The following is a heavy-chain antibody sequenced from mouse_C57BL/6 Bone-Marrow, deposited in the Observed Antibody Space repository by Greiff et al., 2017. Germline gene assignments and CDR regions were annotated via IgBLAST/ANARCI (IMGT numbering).Heavy chain of an antibody. CDR3: AKKDYDYHYYAMDY. J-gene: IGHJ4*01. CDR1: GFTFSDYG. D-gene: IGHD2-4*01. CDR2: IWRGGST. Sequence: VKLVESGGGLVKPGGSLKLSCAASGFTFSDYGMHWVRQSPGKGLEWLGVIWRGGSTDYNAAFMSRLSITKDNSKSQVFFKMNSLQADDTAIYYCAKKDYDYHYYAMDYWGQGTSVTVSS. V-gene: IGHV2-5*01.